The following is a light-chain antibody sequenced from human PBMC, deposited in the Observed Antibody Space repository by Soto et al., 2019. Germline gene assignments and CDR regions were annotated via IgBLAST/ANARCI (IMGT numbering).Light chain of an antibody. J-gene: IGLJ1*01. CDR3: QSYDSSLSGYV. V-gene: IGLV1-40*01. CDR1: NSNIGAGYD. Sequence: QSVLTQPPSVSGAPGQRVTISCTGSNSNIGAGYDVHWYQQLPGTAPKLLIYGNSNRPSGVPDRFSGSKSGTSASLAITGLQAEDEADYYCQSYDSSLSGYVFGTGTNLTVL. CDR2: GNS.